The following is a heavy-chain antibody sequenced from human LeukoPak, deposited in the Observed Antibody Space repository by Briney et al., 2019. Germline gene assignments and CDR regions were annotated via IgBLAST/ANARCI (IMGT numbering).Heavy chain of an antibody. J-gene: IGHJ4*02. CDR1: GGTFSSYA. V-gene: IGHV1-69*13. CDR2: IIPIFDTA. D-gene: IGHD6-13*01. Sequence: SVKVSCKASGGTFSSYAISWVRQAPGQGLEWMGGIIPIFDTANYAQKFQGRVTTTADESTSTTYMELSSLRSEDTAVYYCARESYPRITTAADGSDYWGQGTLVTVSS. CDR3: ARESYPRITTAADGSDY.